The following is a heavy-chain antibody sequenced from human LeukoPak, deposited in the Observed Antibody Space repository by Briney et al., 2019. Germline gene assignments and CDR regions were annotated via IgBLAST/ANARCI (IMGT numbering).Heavy chain of an antibody. CDR1: GFTFSSHA. CDR2: ITGSGVST. J-gene: IGHJ6*03. CDR3: AKTGPRRLHYYYMDV. V-gene: IGHV3-23*01. Sequence: GGSLRLSCPASGFTFSSHAMSWVRQAPGKGLEWVSSITGSGVSTNNADSVKGRFTISRDNSKNTLYLQMNSLRAEDTAVYYCAKTGPRRLHYYYMDVWGKGTTVTVSS.